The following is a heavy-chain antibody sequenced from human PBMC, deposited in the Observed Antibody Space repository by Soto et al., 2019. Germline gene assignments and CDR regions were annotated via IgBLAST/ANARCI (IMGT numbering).Heavy chain of an antibody. V-gene: IGHV3-23*01. J-gene: IGHJ6*02. CDR1: GFTFSDYV. D-gene: IGHD2-8*01. Sequence: EVLLLESGGDSVQPWGSPSLACVASGFTFSDYVMSWVRQVPGKGLEWASSISDGGERTDYRDAVRGRFIISRDNARVTLHLQMNSLRVDDTATYFCARDRSTNFGLDVWGQETTVTVSS. CDR3: ARDRSTNFGLDV. CDR2: ISDGGERT.